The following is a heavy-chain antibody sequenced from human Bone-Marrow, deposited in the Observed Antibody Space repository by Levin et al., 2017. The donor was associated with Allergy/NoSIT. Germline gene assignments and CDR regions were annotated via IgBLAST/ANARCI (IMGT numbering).Heavy chain of an antibody. CDR3: AKDRARMVVGY. J-gene: IGHJ4*02. D-gene: IGHD3-10*01. Sequence: GSLRLSCAASGFMFSGYGMHWVRQAPGKGLEWVAVISYDGSNKYYADSVKGRFTISRDNSKNTLYLQMNSLRAEDTAVYYCAKDRARMVVGYWGQGTLVTVSS. CDR2: ISYDGSNK. V-gene: IGHV3-30*18. CDR1: GFMFSGYG.